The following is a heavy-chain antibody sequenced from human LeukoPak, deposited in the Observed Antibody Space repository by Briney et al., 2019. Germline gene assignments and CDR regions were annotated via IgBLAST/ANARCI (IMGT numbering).Heavy chain of an antibody. CDR2: IYYSGST. V-gene: IGHV4-39*01. CDR1: GGSISSSSYY. D-gene: IGHD3-22*01. CDR3: ARPRSLRITMIGGDAFDI. J-gene: IGHJ3*02. Sequence: PSETLSLTCTVSGGSISSSSYYWGWIRQPPGKGLEWIGSIYYSGSTYYNPSLKSRVTISVDTSKNQFSLKLSSVTAADTAVYYCARPRSLRITMIGGDAFDIWGQGTMVTVSS.